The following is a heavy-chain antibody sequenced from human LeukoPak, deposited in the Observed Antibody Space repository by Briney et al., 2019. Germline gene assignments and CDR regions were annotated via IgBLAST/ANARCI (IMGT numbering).Heavy chain of an antibody. CDR1: GGSISSGGYY. J-gene: IGHJ4*02. D-gene: IGHD5-24*01. V-gene: IGHV4-31*03. Sequence: SETLSLTCTVSGGSISSGGYYWSWIRQHPGKGLEWIGYIYYSGSTYYNPSLKSRVTISVDTSKNQFSLKLSSVTAADTAVYYCAREGMATTLYYFDYWGQGTLVTVSS. CDR3: AREGMATTLYYFDY. CDR2: IYYSGST.